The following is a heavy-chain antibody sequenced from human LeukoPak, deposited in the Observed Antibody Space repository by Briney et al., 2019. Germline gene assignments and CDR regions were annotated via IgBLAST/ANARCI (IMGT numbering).Heavy chain of an antibody. J-gene: IGHJ4*02. CDR3: ARDLGTSGWYTFDY. CDR1: GGSFSGYY. Sequence: SETLSLTCAVYGGSFSGYYWSWIRQPPGKGLEWIGEINHSGSTNYNPSLKSRVTISVDTSKNQFSLQVNSVTPEDTAIYYCARDLGTSGWYTFDYWGQGTLVTVSS. CDR2: INHSGST. D-gene: IGHD6-19*01. V-gene: IGHV4-34*01.